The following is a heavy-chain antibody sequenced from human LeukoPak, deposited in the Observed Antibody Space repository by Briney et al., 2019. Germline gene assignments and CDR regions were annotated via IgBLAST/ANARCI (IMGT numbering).Heavy chain of an antibody. Sequence: PSETLSLTCSVSGYSISSGNYWGWIRLPPGKGLQWIGSIYHSGSTYYNPSLKSRVTISLDTSRNQFSLKLNSVTAADTAVYYCAKSNGYGLVDIWGQGTMVTVSS. D-gene: IGHD3-10*01. CDR2: IYHSGST. V-gene: IGHV4-38-2*01. CDR1: GYSISSGNY. CDR3: AKSNGYGLVDI. J-gene: IGHJ3*02.